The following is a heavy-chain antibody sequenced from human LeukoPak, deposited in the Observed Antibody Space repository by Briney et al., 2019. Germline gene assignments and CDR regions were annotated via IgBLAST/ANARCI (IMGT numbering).Heavy chain of an antibody. D-gene: IGHD2-2*01. V-gene: IGHV3-30*18. CDR3: AKDVIVVVPAANWFDP. Sequence: GGSLRLSCAASGFTFSSYGMHWVRQAPGKGLEWVAVISNDGSNKYYADSVKGRFTISRDNSKNTLYLQMNSLRAEDTAVYYCAKDVIVVVPAANWFDPWGQGTLVTVSS. CDR2: ISNDGSNK. J-gene: IGHJ5*02. CDR1: GFTFSSYG.